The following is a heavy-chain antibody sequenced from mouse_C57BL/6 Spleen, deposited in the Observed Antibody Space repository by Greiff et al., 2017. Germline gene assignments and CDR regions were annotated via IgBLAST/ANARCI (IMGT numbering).Heavy chain of an antibody. D-gene: IGHD1-1*01. Sequence: VQVQQSGAELAKPGASVKMSCKASGYTFTSYWITWVKQRPGQGLEWIGDINPGSGSTNYNQKFKSKATLTADKSSSTAYMQLSSLTSEDSAVYYCVIAPRDSVVYGGQGTALTVSS. CDR2: INPGSGST. J-gene: IGHJ2*01. CDR1: GYTFTSYW. V-gene: IGHV1-55*01. CDR3: VIAPRDSVVY.